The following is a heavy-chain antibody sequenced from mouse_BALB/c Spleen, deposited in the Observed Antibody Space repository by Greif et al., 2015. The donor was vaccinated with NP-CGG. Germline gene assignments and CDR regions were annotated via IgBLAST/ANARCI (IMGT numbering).Heavy chain of an antibody. CDR1: GFTFSTYG. V-gene: IGHV5-6-5*01. CDR3: ARTGYFDF. J-gene: IGHJ1*01. Sequence: EVHLVESGGGLAKPGGSLKLSCAASGFTFSTYGMSWVRQTPEKRPDWVASISSGGSTYYPDSVKGRFAISGDNARNILYLQMSSLRSEDTAIYYCARTGYFDFWGAGTTVTVSS. CDR2: ISSGGST.